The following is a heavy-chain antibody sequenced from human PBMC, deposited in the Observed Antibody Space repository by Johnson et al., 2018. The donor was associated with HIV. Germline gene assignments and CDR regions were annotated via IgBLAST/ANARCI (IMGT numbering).Heavy chain of an antibody. D-gene: IGHD6-6*01. CDR3: ARTFVRGGDI. J-gene: IGHJ3*02. Sequence: MLLVESGGGLVKPGGSLRLSCAASGLIFSNAWMSWVRQAPGTGLEWVGRLKRKTDGAATDYAAPVTGRFTISRDDSKNTLDLQMNSLRAGDTAVYYCARTFVRGGDIWGQGTMVTVSS. CDR2: LKRKTDGAAT. V-gene: IGHV3-15*01. CDR1: GLIFSNAW.